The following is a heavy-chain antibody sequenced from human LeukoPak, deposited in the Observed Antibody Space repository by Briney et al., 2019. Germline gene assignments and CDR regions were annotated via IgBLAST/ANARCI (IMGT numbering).Heavy chain of an antibody. V-gene: IGHV4-59*08. CDR2: IYYSGST. CDR1: GGSISSYY. Sequence: SETLSLTCTVSGGSISSYYCSWIRQPPGKGLDLIGYIYYSGSTNDNPSLRSRVTISVDTSKNQFSLKLSSVTAADRAVYHCASSGSSPGWYRAAVKSDPWGQGTLVTVSS. J-gene: IGHJ5*02. D-gene: IGHD6-19*01. CDR3: ASSGSSPGWYRAAVKSDP.